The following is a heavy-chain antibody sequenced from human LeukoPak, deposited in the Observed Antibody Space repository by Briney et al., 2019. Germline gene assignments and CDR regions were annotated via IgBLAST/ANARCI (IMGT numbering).Heavy chain of an antibody. J-gene: IGHJ4*02. Sequence: PGGSLRLSCAASGFTFSSNWMHWVRQAPGKGLVWVSRIYTDGSSTNYADSVKGRFTISRDNAKNTLYLQMNSLRGEDTAVYYCARGASNRFDYWGQGTLVTVSS. D-gene: IGHD1-14*01. CDR1: GFTFSSNW. V-gene: IGHV3-74*01. CDR2: IYTDGSST. CDR3: ARGASNRFDY.